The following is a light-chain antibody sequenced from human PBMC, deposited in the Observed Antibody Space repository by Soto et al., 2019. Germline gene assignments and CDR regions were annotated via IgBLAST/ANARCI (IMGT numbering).Light chain of an antibody. CDR3: QSYDNSLSGYV. V-gene: IGLV1-40*01. Sequence: QSALTQPPSVSGAPGQRVTISCTGSSYNIGAGYDVHWYQQLPGTAPKILIFGNTNRPSGVPDRFSASKSGTSASLAITGRQAEDEADYFCQSYDNSLSGYVFGTGTKLTVL. CDR2: GNT. J-gene: IGLJ1*01. CDR1: SYNIGAGYD.